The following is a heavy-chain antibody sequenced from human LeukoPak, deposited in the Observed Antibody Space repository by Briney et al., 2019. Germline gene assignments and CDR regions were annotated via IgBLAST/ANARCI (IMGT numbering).Heavy chain of an antibody. CDR2: MNPNVGAA. D-gene: IGHD3-10*02. CDR1: GHTFTGYY. Sequence: GASVKVSCKASGHTFTGYYVYWVRQAPGQGLEWMGWMNPNVGAANFPQKFQGRVTVTSDPAISAAYMELRRLRSDDTAVYYCARGVFGESLESWGQGTLVTVSS. J-gene: IGHJ4*02. CDR3: ARGVFGESLES. V-gene: IGHV1-2*02.